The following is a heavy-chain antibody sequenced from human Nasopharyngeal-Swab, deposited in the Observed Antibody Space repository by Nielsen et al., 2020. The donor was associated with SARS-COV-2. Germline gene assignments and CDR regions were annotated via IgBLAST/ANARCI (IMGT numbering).Heavy chain of an antibody. CDR2: ISWNSGSI. V-gene: IGHV3-9*01. Sequence: GGSLRLSCAVSGFTFDDYAMHWVRQAPGKGLEWVSGISWNSGSIGYADSVKGRFTISRDNAKNSLYLQMNSLRAEDTALYYCAKDIGYSSGAPDYWGQGTLVTVSS. CDR1: GFTFDDYA. J-gene: IGHJ4*02. CDR3: AKDIGYSSGAPDY. D-gene: IGHD6-19*01.